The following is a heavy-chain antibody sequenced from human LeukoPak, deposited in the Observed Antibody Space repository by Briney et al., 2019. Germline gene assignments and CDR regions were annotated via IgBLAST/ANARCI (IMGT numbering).Heavy chain of an antibody. D-gene: IGHD1-26*01. CDR2: IKQDGSEK. Sequence: GGSLRLSCAASGFTFSSYWMSWVRQAPGKGVERVANIKQDGSEKYYVDSVKGRFTISRDNAKNSLYLQMNSLRAEDTAVYYCARDPIVGATTSAGVWGQGTLVTVSS. CDR1: GFTFSSYW. CDR3: ARDPIVGATTSAGV. V-gene: IGHV3-7*01. J-gene: IGHJ4*02.